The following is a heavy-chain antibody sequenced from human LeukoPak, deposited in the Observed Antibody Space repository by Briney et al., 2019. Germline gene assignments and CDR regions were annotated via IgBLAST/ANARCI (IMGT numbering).Heavy chain of an antibody. CDR1: GFTFSSYG. CDR3: ARAHLSSASTDYMTV. D-gene: IGHD6-6*01. CDR2: ISYDGTNK. Sequence: GGSPRLSCAAAGFTFSSYGMHWVRQSPGKGLEWVAIISYDGTNKYYADSVKCRFTISRDSSKNTLYLQMNSLRPEDTAVYYCARAHLSSASTDYMTVWGKGTTVTVSS. V-gene: IGHV3-30*03. J-gene: IGHJ6*03.